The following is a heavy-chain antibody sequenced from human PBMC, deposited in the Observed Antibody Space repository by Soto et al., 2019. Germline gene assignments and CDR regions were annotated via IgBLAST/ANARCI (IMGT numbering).Heavy chain of an antibody. D-gene: IGHD2-2*01. V-gene: IGHV4-39*01. J-gene: IGHJ4*02. CDR1: GGSISSSSYY. CDR3: ARRIGDIVVVPAAPYFDY. CDR2: IYYSGST. Sequence: SETLSLTCTVSGGSISSSSYYWGWIRQPPGKGLEWIGSIYYSGSTYYNPSLKSRVTISVDTSKNQFSLKLSSVTAADTAVYYCARRIGDIVVVPAAPYFDYWGQGTLVTVSS.